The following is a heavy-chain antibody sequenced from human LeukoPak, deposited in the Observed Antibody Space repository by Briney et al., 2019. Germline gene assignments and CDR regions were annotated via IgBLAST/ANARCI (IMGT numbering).Heavy chain of an antibody. CDR3: ATYYDILTGYYQLDY. D-gene: IGHD3-9*01. J-gene: IGHJ4*02. CDR1: AYTFTGYY. CDR2: IYPNSGGT. Sequence: ASVKVSCKASAYTFTGYYMHWVRQAPGQGLEWMGWIYPNSGGTNYAQKFQGRVTMTEDTSTDTAYMELSSLRSEDTAVYYCATYYDILTGYYQLDYWGQGTLVTVSS. V-gene: IGHV1-2*02.